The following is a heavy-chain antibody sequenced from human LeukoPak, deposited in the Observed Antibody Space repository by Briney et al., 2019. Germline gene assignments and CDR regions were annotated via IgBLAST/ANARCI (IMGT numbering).Heavy chain of an antibody. V-gene: IGHV3-7*01. CDR3: ARARYGDF. CDR2: IKEDGSEK. J-gene: IGHJ4*02. Sequence: GGSLRLSCVASGLTFRDYWMTWVRQAPGKGLEWVANIKEDGSEKNYADSVKGRFTTSRDNSKNSVYLQMNSLRGEDTAVYYCARARYGDFWGQGNRVTVSS. D-gene: IGHD1-14*01. CDR1: GLTFRDYW.